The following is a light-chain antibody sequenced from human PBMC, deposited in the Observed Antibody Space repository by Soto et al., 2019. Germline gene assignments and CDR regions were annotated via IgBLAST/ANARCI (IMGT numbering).Light chain of an antibody. J-gene: IGKJ5*01. CDR1: QSFRSSY. V-gene: IGKV3-20*01. CDR3: QQYGTSIT. CDR2: GAS. Sequence: EIVLTQSPGTLPLSPGERATLSCRASQSFRSSYLAWYQQKPVQAPRLLIYGASSRATGIPDRFSGSGSGTDFTLTISRLEPEDFAVYYCQQYGTSITFGQGTRLEI.